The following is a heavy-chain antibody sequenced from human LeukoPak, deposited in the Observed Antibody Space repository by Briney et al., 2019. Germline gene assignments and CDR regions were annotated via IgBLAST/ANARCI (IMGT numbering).Heavy chain of an antibody. J-gene: IGHJ4*02. CDR2: INHSGGT. V-gene: IGHV4-34*01. Sequence: SETLSLTCAVYGGSFSGYYWSWIRQPPGKGLEWIGEINHSGGTNYNPSLKSRVTISVDTSKNQFSLKLSSVTAADTAVYYCASQRAYNSSSWYPFDYWGQGTLVTVSS. D-gene: IGHD6-13*01. CDR1: GGSFSGYY. CDR3: ASQRAYNSSSWYPFDY.